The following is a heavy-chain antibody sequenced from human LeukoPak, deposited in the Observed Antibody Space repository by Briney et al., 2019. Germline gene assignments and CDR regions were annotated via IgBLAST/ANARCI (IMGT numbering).Heavy chain of an antibody. CDR1: GFTFSSYG. D-gene: IGHD2-15*01. Sequence: GGSLRLSCAASGFTFSSYGMHWVRQAPGKGLEWVAVIWYDGSNKYYADSVKGRFTISRDNSKNTLYLQMNSLRAEDTAVYYCARGVRQYCSGGSCYPSPLDYYGMDVWGKGTTVTVSS. CDR2: IWYDGSNK. CDR3: ARGVRQYCSGGSCYPSPLDYYGMDV. V-gene: IGHV3-33*01. J-gene: IGHJ6*04.